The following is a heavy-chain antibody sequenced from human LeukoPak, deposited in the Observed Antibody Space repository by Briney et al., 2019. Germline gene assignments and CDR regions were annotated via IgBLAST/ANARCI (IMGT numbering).Heavy chain of an antibody. CDR1: GSTFSSYA. J-gene: IGHJ4*02. V-gene: IGHV3-30*01. CDR2: ISYDGSNK. Sequence: PGGSLRLSCAASGSTFSSYAMHWVRQAPGKGLEWVAVISYDGSNKYYADSVKGRFTISRDNSKNTLYLQMNSLRAEDTAVYYCARDAAFCSSTSCYLDYWGQGTLVTVSS. CDR3: ARDAAFCSSTSCYLDY. D-gene: IGHD2-2*01.